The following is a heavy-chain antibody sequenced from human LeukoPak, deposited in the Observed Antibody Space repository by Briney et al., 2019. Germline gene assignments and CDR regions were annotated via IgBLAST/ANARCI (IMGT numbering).Heavy chain of an antibody. V-gene: IGHV3-30*04. CDR3: ARDPSASGY. J-gene: IGHJ4*02. CDR1: GVTFSSYA. CDR2: ISYDGRNK. Sequence: PGGALRLSCAASGVTFSSYAMHGGRQAPGKGLERVAVISYDGRNKYYADAVKGRFTIFRDNSKNTLYLQMNSLRAEDTAVYYCARDPSASGYWGQGTLVTVSS.